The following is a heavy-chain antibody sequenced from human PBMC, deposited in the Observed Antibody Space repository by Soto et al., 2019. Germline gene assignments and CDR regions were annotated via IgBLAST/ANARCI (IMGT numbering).Heavy chain of an antibody. CDR2: IIPILGIA. J-gene: IGHJ2*01. V-gene: IGHV1-69*02. D-gene: IGHD3-10*01. CDR1: GGTFSSYT. Sequence: QVQLVQSGAEVKKPGSSVKVSCKASGGTFSSYTISWVRQSPGQGLEWMGRIIPILGIANYAQQFQGRVTITADKSTSTAYMELSSLRSEDTAVDYCARVRGRDTHFDLWGRGTLVTVSS. CDR3: ARVRGRDTHFDL.